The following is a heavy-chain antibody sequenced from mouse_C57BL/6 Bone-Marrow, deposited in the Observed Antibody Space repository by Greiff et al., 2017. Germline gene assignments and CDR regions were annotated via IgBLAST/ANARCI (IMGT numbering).Heavy chain of an antibody. J-gene: IGHJ4*01. CDR2: INPYNGGT. Sequence: VQLKESGPVLVKPGASVKMSCKASGYTFTDYYMNWVKQSHGKSLEWIGVINPYNGGTSYNQKFKGKATLTVDKSSSTAHMELNSLTSEDSAVYYCARHAMDYWGQGTSVTVSS. CDR1: GYTFTDYY. V-gene: IGHV1-19*01. CDR3: ARHAMDY.